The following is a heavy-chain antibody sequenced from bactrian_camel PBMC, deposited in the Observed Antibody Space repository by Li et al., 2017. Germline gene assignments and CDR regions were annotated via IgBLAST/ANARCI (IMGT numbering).Heavy chain of an antibody. V-gene: IGHV3S25*01. CDR2: ISSGGSTT. J-gene: IGHJ7*01. D-gene: IGHD3*01. CDR1: GFTFSSYW. Sequence: QLVESGGGLVQPEGSLRLSCAASGFTFSSYWMYWVRQAPGKGLEWVSTISSGGSTTVSDSVKGRFTISRDNAKNTVYLQMNNLKPEDTAVYACAAEAGFGTKVLQAQAGRCYGVNYWGNGTQVTVS.